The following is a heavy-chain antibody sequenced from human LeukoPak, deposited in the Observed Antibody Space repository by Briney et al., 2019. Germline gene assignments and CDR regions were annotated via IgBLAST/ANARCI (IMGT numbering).Heavy chain of an antibody. V-gene: IGHV1-8*01. CDR1: GFTFTSHD. D-gene: IGHD3-9*01. J-gene: IGHJ6*02. Sequence: ASVKVSCKASGFTFTSHDYNWVRQATGQGLEWMGWMSPNSGNTGYAQKFQGRVTMTRDTSISTAYMELSRLRSDDTAVYYCARTILDGMDVWGQGTTVTVSS. CDR2: MSPNSGNT. CDR3: ARTILDGMDV.